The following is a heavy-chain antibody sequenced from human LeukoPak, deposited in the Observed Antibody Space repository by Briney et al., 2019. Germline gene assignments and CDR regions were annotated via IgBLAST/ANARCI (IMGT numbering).Heavy chain of an antibody. CDR2: INTDGSST. D-gene: IGHD3-3*01. CDR3: ARVVLAYDFWGDALDI. Sequence: GGSLRLSCAASGFTFSSYWMHWVRQAPGKGLVWVSRINTDGSSTSYADSVKGRFTISRDNAKNTLYLQMNSLRAEDTAVYYCARVVLAYDFWGDALDIWGQGTMVTVSS. J-gene: IGHJ3*02. V-gene: IGHV3-74*01. CDR1: GFTFSSYW.